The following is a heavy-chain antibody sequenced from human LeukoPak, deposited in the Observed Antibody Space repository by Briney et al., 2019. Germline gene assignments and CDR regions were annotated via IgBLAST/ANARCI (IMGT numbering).Heavy chain of an antibody. D-gene: IGHD2-2*01. J-gene: IGHJ4*02. CDR1: GFTCSSYG. Sequence: GRSLRLSCAASGFTCSSYGMHWVRQAPGKGLEWVAVISYDGSNKYYADSVKSRFTISRDNSKNTLYLQMNSLRAEDTAVYYCAKDSVVVPAAMVYWGQGTLVTVSS. CDR2: ISYDGSNK. CDR3: AKDSVVVPAAMVY. V-gene: IGHV3-30*18.